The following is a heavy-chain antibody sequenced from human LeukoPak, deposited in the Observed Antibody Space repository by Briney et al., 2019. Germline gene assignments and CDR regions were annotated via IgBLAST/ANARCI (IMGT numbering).Heavy chain of an antibody. J-gene: IGHJ4*02. CDR2: IYYSGST. V-gene: IGHV4-39*01. CDR1: GGSISSSSYY. Sequence: SETLSLTCTVSGGSISSSSYYWGWIRQPPGKGLEWIGSIYYSGSTYYNPSLKSRVTISVDASKNQFSLKLSSVTAADTAVYYCARQGRYYQQPTLAFDYWGQGTLVTVSS. D-gene: IGHD3-10*01. CDR3: ARQGRYYQQPTLAFDY.